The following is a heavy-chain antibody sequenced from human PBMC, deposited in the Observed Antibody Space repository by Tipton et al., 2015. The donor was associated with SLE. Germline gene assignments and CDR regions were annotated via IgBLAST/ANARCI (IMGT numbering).Heavy chain of an antibody. V-gene: IGHV4-61*02. CDR3: ARDRAICDSTSCFRSYFDS. J-gene: IGHJ4*02. D-gene: IGHD2-2*01. Sequence: TLSLTCTVAGDSITSDNHFWSWIRQPAGKGLEWIGRIYVSGGTSYNPSLQSRSSISIDTSKSQFSLSLTSVTAADTAVYYCARDRAICDSTSCFRSYFDSWGQGTLVTVSP. CDR1: GDSITSDNHF. CDR2: IYVSGGT.